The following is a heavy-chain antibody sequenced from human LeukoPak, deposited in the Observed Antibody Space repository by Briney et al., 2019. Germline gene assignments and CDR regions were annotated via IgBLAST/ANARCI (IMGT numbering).Heavy chain of an antibody. Sequence: SETLSLTCAVSGGSISSSNWWSWVRQPPGKGLEWIGSIYYSGSTYYNPSLKSRVTISVDTSKNQFSLKLSSVTAADTAVYYCARDKVSFYYDSSGVDYWGQGTLVTVSS. CDR3: ARDKVSFYYDSSGVDY. V-gene: IGHV4-4*02. CDR1: GGSISSSNW. CDR2: IYYSGST. D-gene: IGHD3-22*01. J-gene: IGHJ4*02.